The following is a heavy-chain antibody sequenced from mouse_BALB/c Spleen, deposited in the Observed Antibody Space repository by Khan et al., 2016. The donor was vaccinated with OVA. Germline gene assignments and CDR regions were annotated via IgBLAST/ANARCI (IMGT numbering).Heavy chain of an antibody. D-gene: IGHD1-3*01. V-gene: IGHV1-20*02. CDR1: GYSFTGYF. Sequence: EVQLQQSGPELVKPGASVKISCKASGYSFTGYFMNWVMQSHGKSLEWIGRINPHIGETFYNQKFKDKATLTVDESSRTAHMELRSLASEDSAVYYCARKSGSDFDYWSQGTTLTVSS. J-gene: IGHJ2*01. CDR3: ARKSGSDFDY. CDR2: INPHIGET.